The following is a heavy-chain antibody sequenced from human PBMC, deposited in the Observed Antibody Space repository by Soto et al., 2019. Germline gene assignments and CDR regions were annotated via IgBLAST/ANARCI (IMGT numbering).Heavy chain of an antibody. D-gene: IGHD2-15*01. V-gene: IGHV4-39*01. CDR1: GGSXSSSSCH. CDR3: ARSWYDTFDI. Sequence: SETLSLTCTVSGGSXSSSSCHWGWIRKPPGKGLEWIASIKYSGTTFYNPSLKSRVTLSVDTSKNQFALKLSSVTAAETAVYYCARSWYDTFDIWGQGTLVTVSS. CDR2: IKYSGTT. J-gene: IGHJ3*02.